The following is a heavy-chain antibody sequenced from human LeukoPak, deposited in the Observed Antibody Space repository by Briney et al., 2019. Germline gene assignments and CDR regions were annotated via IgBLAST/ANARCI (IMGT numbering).Heavy chain of an antibody. CDR2: INTNTGNP. J-gene: IGHJ3*02. V-gene: IGHV7-4-1*02. Sequence: GASVKVSCKASGYTFTSYPMNWVRQAPGQGLEWMGWINTNTGNPTYAQGFTGRFVFSLDTSVSTAYLQISSLKAEDTAVYFCAREDYYHDSSGFGLQAFDIWGQGTMVTVSS. CDR1: GYTFTSYP. D-gene: IGHD3-22*01. CDR3: AREDYYHDSSGFGLQAFDI.